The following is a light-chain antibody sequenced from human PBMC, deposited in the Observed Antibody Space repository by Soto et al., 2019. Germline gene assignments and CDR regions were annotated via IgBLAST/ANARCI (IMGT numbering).Light chain of an antibody. Sequence: DIQITQSPSTLSASVGDRATITCRASQFISKWLVWYQQKPGTAPKLLIYQASSLESGVPSRFSGSGSGTDFTLTITSLQPDDFATYYCQHYDSYLETFGQGTKVEIK. J-gene: IGKJ1*01. CDR3: QHYDSYLET. V-gene: IGKV1-5*03. CDR2: QAS. CDR1: QFISKW.